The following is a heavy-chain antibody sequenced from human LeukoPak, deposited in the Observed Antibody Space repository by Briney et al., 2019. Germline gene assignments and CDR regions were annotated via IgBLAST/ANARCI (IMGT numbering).Heavy chain of an antibody. CDR3: AKYMGSSWYGEYFDY. CDR1: GFTFSSYA. Sequence: PGGSLRLSCAASGFTFSSYAMSWVRQAPGKGLEWVSAISGSGGSTYYADSVKGRFTISRDNSKNTLYLQTNSLRAEDTAVYYCAKYMGSSWYGEYFDYWGQGTLVTVSS. J-gene: IGHJ4*02. V-gene: IGHV3-23*01. CDR2: ISGSGGST. D-gene: IGHD6-13*01.